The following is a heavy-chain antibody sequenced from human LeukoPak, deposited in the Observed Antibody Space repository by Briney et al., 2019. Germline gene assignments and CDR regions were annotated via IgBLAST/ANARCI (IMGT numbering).Heavy chain of an antibody. CDR2: ISYDGINK. Sequence: GGSLRLSCAASGFTFSSYAMSWVRQAPGKGLEWVAVISYDGINKYYADSVKGRFTISRDNSKNTVYLQMNSLRAEDTAVYYCAKVGYLITMVRGPFDNWGQGTLVTVSS. CDR1: GFTFSSYA. CDR3: AKVGYLITMVRGPFDN. D-gene: IGHD3-10*01. V-gene: IGHV3-30*18. J-gene: IGHJ4*02.